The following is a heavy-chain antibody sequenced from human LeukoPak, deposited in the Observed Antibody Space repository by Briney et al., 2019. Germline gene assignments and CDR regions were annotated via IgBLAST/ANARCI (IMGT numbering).Heavy chain of an antibody. Sequence: GGSLRLSCAASGFTVSSNYMSWVRQAPGKGLEWVSVIYSGGSTYYADSVKGRFTISRDNSKNTLYLQMNSLRAEDTAVYYCAKDPPTTGTTFDNWGRGTLVTVSS. CDR2: IYSGGST. CDR3: AKDPPTTGTTFDN. V-gene: IGHV3-53*01. D-gene: IGHD1-1*01. CDR1: GFTVSSNY. J-gene: IGHJ4*02.